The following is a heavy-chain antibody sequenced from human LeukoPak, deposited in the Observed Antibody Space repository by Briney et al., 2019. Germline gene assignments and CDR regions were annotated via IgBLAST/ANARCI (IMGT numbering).Heavy chain of an antibody. D-gene: IGHD3-22*01. CDR1: GFTFDDYA. J-gene: IGHJ4*02. Sequence: GGSLRLSCAASGFTFDDYAMHWVRQAPGKGLEWVSGISWNSGSIGYADSVKGRFTISRDNAKNSLYLQMNSLRAEDTALYYCAKDGSGRYYYDSRAPMGFDYWGQGTLVTVSS. CDR3: AKDGSGRYYYDSRAPMGFDY. CDR2: ISWNSGSI. V-gene: IGHV3-9*01.